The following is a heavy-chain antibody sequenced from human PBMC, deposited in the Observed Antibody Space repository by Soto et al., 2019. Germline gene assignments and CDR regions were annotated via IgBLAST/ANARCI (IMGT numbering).Heavy chain of an antibody. V-gene: IGHV3-74*01. CDR3: TATPRNGMGV. Sequence: EVQLVESEGGLVQPRGSLRLACAGSGFRVSDYWMHWVRQAPGKGLVWVSRVSNEGSKEYADFVKGRFTLSKDNAKNTLYLEMDSLSVEDTALYYCTATPRNGMGVWGQGTKVTVAS. CDR2: VSNEGSK. CDR1: GFRVSDYW. J-gene: IGHJ6*02.